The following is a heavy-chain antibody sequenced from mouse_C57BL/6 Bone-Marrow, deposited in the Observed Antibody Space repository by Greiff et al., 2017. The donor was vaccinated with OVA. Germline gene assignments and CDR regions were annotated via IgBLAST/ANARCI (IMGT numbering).Heavy chain of an antibody. J-gene: IGHJ1*03. V-gene: IGHV14-4*01. Sequence: EVMLVESGAELVRPGASVKLSCTASGFNIKDDYMHWVKQRPEQGLEWIGWIDPENGDTEYASKFQGKATITADTSSNTAYLQLSSLTSEDTAVYYCTFYYSNYVGWYFDVWGTGTTVTVSS. CDR3: TFYYSNYVGWYFDV. CDR2: IDPENGDT. CDR1: GFNIKDDY. D-gene: IGHD2-5*01.